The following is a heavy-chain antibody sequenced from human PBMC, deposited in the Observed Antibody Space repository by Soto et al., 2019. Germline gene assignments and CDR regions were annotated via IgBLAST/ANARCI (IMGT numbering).Heavy chain of an antibody. CDR1: GGSIRSGGYY. J-gene: IGHJ4*02. V-gene: IGHV4-31*03. CDR3: ARVFGFGELLLDY. D-gene: IGHD3-10*01. CDR2: IYYSGST. Sequence: PSETQSLTCPVSGGSIRSGGYYWSWIRQHPGKGLEWIGYIYYSGSTYYNPSLKSRVTISVDTSKNQFSLKLSSVTAADTAVYYCARVFGFGELLLDYWGQGTLVTVSS.